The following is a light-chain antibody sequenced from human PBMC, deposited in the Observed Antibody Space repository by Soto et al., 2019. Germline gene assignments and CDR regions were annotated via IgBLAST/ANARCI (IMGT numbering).Light chain of an antibody. J-gene: IGLJ3*02. V-gene: IGLV2-14*01. CDR2: EVS. CDR3: SSYTSSSTV. CDR1: SSDVGGYNY. Sequence: QSALTQPASVSGSPGQSITISCTGTSSDVGGYNYVSWYQQHPGKAPKLMIYEVSNRPSGVSNRCSGSKSGNTASLTISGLQAEDEDDYYCSSYTSSSTVFGGGTKLTVL.